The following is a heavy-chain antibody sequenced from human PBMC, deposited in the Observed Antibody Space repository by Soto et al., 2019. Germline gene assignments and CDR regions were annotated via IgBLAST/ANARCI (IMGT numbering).Heavy chain of an antibody. V-gene: IGHV3-23*01. CDR1: GFTFSSYA. Sequence: PGGSLRLSCAASGFTFSSYAMSWVRQAPGKGLEWVSAISGSGGSTYYADSVKGRFTISRDNSKNTLYLQMNSLRAEDTAVYYCAPYQYSRVDWPLIDYWGQGTLVTVSS. CDR2: ISGSGGST. D-gene: IGHD3-9*01. J-gene: IGHJ4*02. CDR3: APYQYSRVDWPLIDY.